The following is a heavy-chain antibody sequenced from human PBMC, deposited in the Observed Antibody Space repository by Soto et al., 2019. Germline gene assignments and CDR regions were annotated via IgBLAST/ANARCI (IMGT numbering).Heavy chain of an antibody. J-gene: IGHJ4*02. CDR3: TGGTVGVYGYGAY. CDR2: IYPSESI. Sequence: PPGKGLEWIGYIYPSESIHYNASLKGRVTISVDTSKNQFSLNLNSVTAAGTALYYCTGGTVGVYGYGAYWGKGTQVPVSS. V-gene: IGHV4-4*08. D-gene: IGHD5-18*01.